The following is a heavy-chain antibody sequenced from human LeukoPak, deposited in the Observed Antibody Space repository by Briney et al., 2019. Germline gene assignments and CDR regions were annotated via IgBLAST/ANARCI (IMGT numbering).Heavy chain of an antibody. CDR3: ARGRVVLRYFDCFDI. CDR2: IYYSGST. V-gene: IGHV4-59*01. CDR1: GGSISSYY. Sequence: SETLSLTCTVSGGSISSYYWSWIRQPPGKGLEWIGYIYYSGSTNYNPSLKSRVTISVDTSKNQFSLKLSSVTAADTAVYCCARGRVVLRYFDCFDIWGQGTMVTVSS. D-gene: IGHD3-9*01. J-gene: IGHJ3*02.